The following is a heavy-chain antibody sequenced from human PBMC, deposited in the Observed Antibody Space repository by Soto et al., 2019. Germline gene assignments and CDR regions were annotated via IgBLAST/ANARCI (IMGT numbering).Heavy chain of an antibody. J-gene: IGHJ3*02. D-gene: IGHD6-19*01. CDR1: GGSICSGDYY. CDR3: AHYSSGRAFDI. Sequence: QVQLQESGPGLVKPSQTLSLTCTVSGGSICSGDYYWSWIRQPPGKGLEWIGYIYYSGSTYYNPSLKSRVTISVDTSKNQLSLKMSSVTAADTAVYYRAHYSSGRAFDIWGQGTMVTVSS. CDR2: IYYSGST. V-gene: IGHV4-30-4*01.